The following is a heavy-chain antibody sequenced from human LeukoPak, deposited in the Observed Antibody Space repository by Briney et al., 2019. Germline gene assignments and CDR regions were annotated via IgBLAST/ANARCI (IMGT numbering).Heavy chain of an antibody. CDR1: GGSISSYY. CDR3: ARHEYEHGIAVAGTEWFDP. CDR2: IYYSGST. V-gene: IGHV4-59*05. D-gene: IGHD6-19*01. J-gene: IGHJ5*02. Sequence: PSETLSLTCTVSGGSISSYYWSWIRQPPGKGLEWIGSIYYSGSTYYNPSLKSRVTISVDTSKNQFSLKLSSVTAADTAVYYCARHEYEHGIAVAGTEWFDPWGQGTLVTVSS.